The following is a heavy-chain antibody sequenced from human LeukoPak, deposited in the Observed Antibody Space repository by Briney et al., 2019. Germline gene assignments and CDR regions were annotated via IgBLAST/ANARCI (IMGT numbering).Heavy chain of an antibody. CDR1: GGSISSSRYY. Sequence: PSETLSLTCTVSGGSISSSRYYWGWVRQPPGRGLEWVGSIYYSGGTYYNPSLKSRVTISADTSKNQFSLQLSSVTAADPAVYYCARLPTGYPNWFDPWGQGSLVTVSS. CDR3: ARLPTGYPNWFDP. J-gene: IGHJ5*02. V-gene: IGHV4-39*01. CDR2: IYYSGGT. D-gene: IGHD3-9*01.